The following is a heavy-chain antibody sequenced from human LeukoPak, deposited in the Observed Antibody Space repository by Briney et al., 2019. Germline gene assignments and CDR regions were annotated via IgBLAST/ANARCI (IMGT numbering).Heavy chain of an antibody. D-gene: IGHD6-19*01. CDR1: GGSVSSGSYY. CDR2: IYYSGST. Sequence: PSETLSLTCTVSGGSVSSGSYYWSWIRQPPGKGLEWIGYIYYSGSTNYNPSLKSRVTISVDTSKNQFSLKLSSVTAADTAVYYCAMGSGWYYFDYWGQGTLVTVSS. CDR3: AMGSGWYYFDY. J-gene: IGHJ4*02. V-gene: IGHV4-61*01.